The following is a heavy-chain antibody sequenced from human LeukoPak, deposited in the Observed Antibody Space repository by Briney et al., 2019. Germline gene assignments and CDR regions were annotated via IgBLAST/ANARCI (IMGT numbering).Heavy chain of an antibody. Sequence: GSLRLSCAASGFTVSSNYMSWVRQAPGKGLEWVSIIDRGGSTNYADSVKGRFTISRDNSKNTLYLQMNSLRAEETAVYYCARDGPSMSIQHWGQGTLVTVSS. D-gene: IGHD6-6*01. CDR3: ARDGPSMSIQH. V-gene: IGHV3-66*01. J-gene: IGHJ1*01. CDR1: GFTVSSNY. CDR2: IDRGGST.